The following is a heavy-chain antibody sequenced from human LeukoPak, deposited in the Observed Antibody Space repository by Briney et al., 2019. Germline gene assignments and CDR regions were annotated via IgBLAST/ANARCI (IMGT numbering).Heavy chain of an antibody. Sequence: PGGSLRLSCAASGFTFSSYSMNWVRQAPGKGLEWVSSISSSSSYIYYADSVKGRFTISRDNAKNSLYLQMNSLRAEDTAVYFCAKRGVVIRVILVGFHREAYYFDSWGQGALVTVSS. CDR2: ISSSSSYI. J-gene: IGHJ4*02. V-gene: IGHV3-21*04. CDR1: GFTFSSYS. D-gene: IGHD3-22*01. CDR3: AKRGVVIRVILVGFHREAYYFDS.